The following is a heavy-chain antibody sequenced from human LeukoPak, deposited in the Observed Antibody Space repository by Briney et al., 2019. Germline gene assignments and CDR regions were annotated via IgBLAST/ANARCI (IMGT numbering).Heavy chain of an antibody. CDR2: IRYDGSNK. D-gene: IGHD3-10*01. V-gene: IGHV3-30*02. CDR3: AKDLAWFGELYAFDI. Sequence: GGSLRLSCAASGFTFSSYGMHWVRQAPGKGLEWVAFIRYDGSNKYYADSVKGRFTISRDNSKNTLYLQMNSLRAEDTAVHYCAKDLAWFGELYAFDIWGQGTMVTVSS. CDR1: GFTFSSYG. J-gene: IGHJ3*02.